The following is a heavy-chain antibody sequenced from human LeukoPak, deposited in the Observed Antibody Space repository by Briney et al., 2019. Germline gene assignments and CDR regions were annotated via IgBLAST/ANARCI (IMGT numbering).Heavy chain of an antibody. J-gene: IGHJ5*02. Sequence: GESLKISCQGFGYSFTSYWIGWVRQMLGKGMEWMGVIYPGDSRIRYNLSFQGQVTISVDKSISTAYLQWVSLKASDTAMYYCACRDLTSTWSFPWGQGTLVTVSS. CDR3: ACRDLTSTWSFP. CDR1: GYSFTSYW. V-gene: IGHV5-51*01. D-gene: IGHD6-13*01. CDR2: IYPGDSRI.